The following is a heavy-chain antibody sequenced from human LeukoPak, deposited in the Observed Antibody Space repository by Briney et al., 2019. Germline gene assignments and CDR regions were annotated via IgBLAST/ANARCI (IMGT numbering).Heavy chain of an antibody. V-gene: IGHV1-46*01. CDR2: INPSGGST. Sequence: ASVKVSCKASGYTFTGYYMHWVRQAPGQGLEWMGIINPSGGSTDYAQRFKGRVTMTRDTSTSTVHMELSSLESEDTAVYYCARVGMAEAVDIWGQGTLVTVSS. D-gene: IGHD1-26*01. CDR1: GYTFTGYY. CDR3: ARVGMAEAVDI. J-gene: IGHJ3*02.